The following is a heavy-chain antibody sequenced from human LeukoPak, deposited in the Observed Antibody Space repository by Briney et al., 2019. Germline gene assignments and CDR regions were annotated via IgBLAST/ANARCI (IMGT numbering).Heavy chain of an antibody. Sequence: PGRSLRLSCAASGFTFSSCAMHWVRQAPGKGLEWVAVISYDGSNKYYADSVKGRFTISRDNSKNTLYLQMNSLRAEDTAVYYCARAGYIAAAGFDYWGQGTLVTVSS. CDR3: ARAGYIAAAGFDY. CDR1: GFTFSSCA. CDR2: ISYDGSNK. J-gene: IGHJ4*02. D-gene: IGHD6-13*01. V-gene: IGHV3-30-3*01.